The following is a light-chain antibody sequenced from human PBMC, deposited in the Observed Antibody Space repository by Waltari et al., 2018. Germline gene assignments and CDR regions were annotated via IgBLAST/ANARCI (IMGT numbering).Light chain of an antibody. J-gene: IGLJ1*01. Sequence: QSVLTQPPSVSAAPGQTVTISCSADSSKIGNNYVSWYQHFPGTAPKLLIDENHRPPSGIPDRFSGSKSGTSATLGITGLQTGDEADYYCGTWDASLGGIFGTGTKVTVL. V-gene: IGLV1-51*02. CDR2: ENH. CDR1: SSKIGNNY. CDR3: GTWDASLGGI.